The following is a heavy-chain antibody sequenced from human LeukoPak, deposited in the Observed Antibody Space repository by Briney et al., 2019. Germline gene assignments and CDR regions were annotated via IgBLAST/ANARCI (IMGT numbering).Heavy chain of an antibody. J-gene: IGHJ3*02. CDR3: AKVHCSSTSCSHDPFDI. V-gene: IGHV1-46*01. CDR1: GYTLTSYY. Sequence: ASVKVSCKASGYTLTSYYIHWVRQAPGQGLEWMGVITPRSGSTTYAQRLQGRVSMTRDTSTSTVYMELSSLRSEDTAVYYCAKVHCSSTSCSHDPFDIWGQGTMVTVSS. CDR2: ITPRSGST. D-gene: IGHD2-2*01.